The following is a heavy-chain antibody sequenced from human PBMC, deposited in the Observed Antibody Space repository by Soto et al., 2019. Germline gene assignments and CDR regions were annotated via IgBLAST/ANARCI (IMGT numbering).Heavy chain of an antibody. CDR1: GFTFSSYA. J-gene: IGHJ6*02. V-gene: IGHV3-74*01. CDR2: INSDGSST. Sequence: PGGSLRLSCAASGFTFSSYAMSWVRQAPGKGLVWVSRINSDGSSTSYADSVKGRFTISRDNAKNTLYLQMNSLRAEDTAVYYCAREQWLVPYYYYYYGMDVWGQGTTVTVSS. CDR3: AREQWLVPYYYYYYGMDV. D-gene: IGHD6-19*01.